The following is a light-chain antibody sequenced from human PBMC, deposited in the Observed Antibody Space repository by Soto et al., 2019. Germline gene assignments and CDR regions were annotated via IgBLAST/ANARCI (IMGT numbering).Light chain of an antibody. J-gene: IGKJ4*01. V-gene: IGKV3-11*01. CDR2: DAS. CDR1: QSVSSY. Sequence: EIVLTQSPATLSLSPGERATLSCRASQSVSSYLAWYQQKPGQAPRLLIYDASNRATGIPARFSGSGSGTDFTLTISRLEPEDLAVYYCQQRSNWPPLTFGGGNKVEIK. CDR3: QQRSNWPPLT.